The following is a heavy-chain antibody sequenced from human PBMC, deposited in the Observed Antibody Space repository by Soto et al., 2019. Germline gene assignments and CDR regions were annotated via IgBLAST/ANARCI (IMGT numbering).Heavy chain of an antibody. CDR2: INPSGGST. D-gene: IGHD6-6*01. CDR1: GHTFTSYY. V-gene: IGHV1-46*01. CDR3: ARYPGESIAARPGSFCDY. Sequence: GASVKVSCKASGHTFTSYYMHWVRQAPGQGLEWMGIINPSGGSTSYAQKFQGRVTMTRDTSTSTVYMELSRLRSEDTAVYYCARYPGESIAARPGSFCDYWGQGTLVTVSS. J-gene: IGHJ4*02.